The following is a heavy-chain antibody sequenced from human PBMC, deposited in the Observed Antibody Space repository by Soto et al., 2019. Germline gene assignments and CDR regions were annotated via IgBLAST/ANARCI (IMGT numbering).Heavy chain of an antibody. D-gene: IGHD3-22*01. CDR2: INHSGST. J-gene: IGHJ4*02. CDR1: GGSFGGYY. V-gene: IGHV4-34*01. CDR3: VSPEGYYDSSGYTLDY. Sequence: SETLSLTCAVYGGSFGGYYWTWIRQPPGTGLEWIGEINHSGSTNYNPSLKSRVTISVDTSKNQFSLKLNSVTAADTAVYYCVSPEGYYDSSGYTLDYWGQGTLVTVSS.